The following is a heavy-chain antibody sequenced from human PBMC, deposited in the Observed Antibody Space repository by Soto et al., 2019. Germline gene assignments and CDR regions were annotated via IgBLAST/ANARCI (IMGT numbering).Heavy chain of an antibody. Sequence: SETLSLTCAVYGGSFSGYYWSWIRQPPGKGLEWIGEINHSGSTNYNPSLKSRVTISVDTSKSQFSLKLSSVTAADTAVYYCARGPQVLRFLEWLTNYYYGMDVWGQGTTVTVSS. J-gene: IGHJ6*02. D-gene: IGHD3-3*01. CDR2: INHSGST. V-gene: IGHV4-34*01. CDR1: GGSFSGYY. CDR3: ARGPQVLRFLEWLTNYYYGMDV.